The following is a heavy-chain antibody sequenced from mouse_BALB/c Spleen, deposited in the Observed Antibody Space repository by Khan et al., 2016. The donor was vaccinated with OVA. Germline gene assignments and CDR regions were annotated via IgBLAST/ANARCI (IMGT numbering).Heavy chain of an antibody. D-gene: IGHD2-4*01. V-gene: IGHV2-2*02. CDR1: GISLTTYG. Sequence: QVQLKQSGPGLVQPSQSLSITCTVSGISLTTYGVHWVRQSPGKGREWLGVIWSGGSTDYSAAFISRLSISKDNSKSQVFFKMNSLQANDTAIYYCAKNYDYDEGLDYWGQGTLVTVSA. J-gene: IGHJ3*01. CDR2: IWSGGST. CDR3: AKNYDYDEGLDY.